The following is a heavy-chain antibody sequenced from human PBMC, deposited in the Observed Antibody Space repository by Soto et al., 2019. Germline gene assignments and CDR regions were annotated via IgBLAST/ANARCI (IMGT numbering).Heavy chain of an antibody. CDR1: DGSISSSSYY. V-gene: IGHV4-39*01. D-gene: IGHD2-2*02. CDR2: IYYSGST. J-gene: IGHJ6*02. Sequence: SETLSLTCTVSDGSISSSSYYWGSIRQPPGKGLEWIGSIYYSGSTYYNPSLKSRVTISVDTSKNQFSLKLSSGTAADTAVYYCASFADCSSTSCYTSYYYYGMDVWGQGTTVTVSS. CDR3: ASFADCSSTSCYTSYYYYGMDV.